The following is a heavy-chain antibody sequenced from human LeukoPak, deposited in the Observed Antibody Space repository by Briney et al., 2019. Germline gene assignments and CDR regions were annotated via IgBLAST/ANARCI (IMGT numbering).Heavy chain of an antibody. CDR3: AKAALILVPAEAFDI. CDR2: ISGSGGST. CDR1: GFTFSSYA. V-gene: IGHV3-23*01. D-gene: IGHD3-3*01. Sequence: PGGSLRLSCAASGFTFSSYAMTWVPQTPGKGLEWGSAISGSGGSTYYADSVKGRFTISRDNSKNTLYLHMNSLRADDTAVYYCAKAALILVPAEAFDIWGQGTMVTVSS. J-gene: IGHJ3*02.